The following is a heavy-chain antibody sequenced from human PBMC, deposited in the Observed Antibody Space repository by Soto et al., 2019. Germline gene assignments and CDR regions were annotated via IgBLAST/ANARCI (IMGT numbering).Heavy chain of an antibody. Sequence: SETLSLTCTVSGDSISSGDYYWSWIRQPPGKGLEWIGGIYYSGSTYYNPSLKRRVTISVDTSKNQFSLKLTSVTAADTAVYYCARDKITGLFDYWGQGTLVTVSS. V-gene: IGHV4-30-4*01. J-gene: IGHJ4*02. D-gene: IGHD2-8*02. CDR2: IYYSGST. CDR1: GDSISSGDYY. CDR3: ARDKITGLFDY.